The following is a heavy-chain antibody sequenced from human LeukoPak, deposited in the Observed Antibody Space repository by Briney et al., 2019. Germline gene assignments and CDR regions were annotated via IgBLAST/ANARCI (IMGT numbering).Heavy chain of an antibody. Sequence: GGSLRLSCAASGFTFSSYEMSWVRQAPGEGLVWVSRINSDGSSTSYADSVKGRFTISRDNAKNTLYLQMNSLRAEDTAVYFCAKIRGNWGFSFDIWGRGTMVTVSS. CDR1: GFTFSSYE. D-gene: IGHD7-27*01. J-gene: IGHJ3*02. V-gene: IGHV3-74*01. CDR3: AKIRGNWGFSFDI. CDR2: INSDGSST.